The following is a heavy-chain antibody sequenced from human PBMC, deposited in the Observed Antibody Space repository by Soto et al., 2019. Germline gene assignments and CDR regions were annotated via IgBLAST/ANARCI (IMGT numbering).Heavy chain of an antibody. J-gene: IGHJ4*02. V-gene: IGHV4-59*01. CDR1: GDSMSSYY. Sequence: TLSLTCTVSGDSMSSYYWSWIRQPPGKGLEWIGYIYYSGSTTYNPSLRSRVTMSVDTSKNQFSLRLSSVTAADTAVYYCARAKSNYQTFDHWGQGSQVTVSS. CDR2: IYYSGST. CDR3: ARAKSNYQTFDH. D-gene: IGHD4-4*01.